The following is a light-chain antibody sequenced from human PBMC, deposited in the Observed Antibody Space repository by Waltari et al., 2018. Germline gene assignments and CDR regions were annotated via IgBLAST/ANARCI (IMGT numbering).Light chain of an antibody. CDR1: LSVGSRS. CDR3: QQHGTLPGK. J-gene: IGKJ1*01. CDR2: RAS. V-gene: IGKV3-20*01. Sequence: DIVLPQSPGTASLSTGERVNFSCRASLSVGSRSLARYQPKPGPAPRHVIYRASRRATGIPDRFRGGGAGTDFDLTCRRLVPGDFAVYDGQQHGTLPGKFGQGTKVEMK.